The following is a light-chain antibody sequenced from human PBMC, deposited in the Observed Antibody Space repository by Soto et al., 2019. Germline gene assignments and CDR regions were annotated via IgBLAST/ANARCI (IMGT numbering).Light chain of an antibody. CDR3: QSYDSSLSGSV. V-gene: IGLV1-40*01. CDR2: GNS. J-gene: IGLJ3*02. CDR1: SSNFGAGYD. Sequence: QSVLTQPPSLSGAPGQRVTISCTGSSSNFGAGYDVHWYQQLPGTAPKLLIYGNSNRPSGVPDRFSGSKSGTSASLAITGLQAEDEAYYYCQSYDSSLSGSVFGGGTKLTVL.